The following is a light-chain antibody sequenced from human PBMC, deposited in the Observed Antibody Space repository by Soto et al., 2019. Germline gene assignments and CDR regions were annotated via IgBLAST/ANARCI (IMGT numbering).Light chain of an antibody. J-gene: IGKJ1*01. CDR1: QSVISTY. Sequence: EIVLTQSPGTLSLSPGQRATLSCRASQSVISTYLTWYQQKPGQAPRRLIFGASFRATGIPDRFSGSGSGTDFTLTISSLQPEDFATYYCQQSYSTPWTFGQGTMVDI. CDR3: QQSYSTPWT. CDR2: GAS. V-gene: IGKV3-20*01.